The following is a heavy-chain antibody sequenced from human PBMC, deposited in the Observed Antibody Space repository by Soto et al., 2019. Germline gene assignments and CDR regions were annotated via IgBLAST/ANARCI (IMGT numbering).Heavy chain of an antibody. CDR3: ARSEEDSDYYYYYGMDV. D-gene: IGHD2-15*01. Sequence: SPTLSLTCVGSGDTVSSNSVAWNWVRQSPSRGLEWLGRTYYRSRWYSDYAVSVRSRIDINADTSKNQVSLQLNSVTPEDTAVYYCARSEEDSDYYYYYGMDVWGQGTTVTVSS. CDR1: GDTVSSNSVA. CDR2: TYYRSRWYS. V-gene: IGHV6-1*01. J-gene: IGHJ6*02.